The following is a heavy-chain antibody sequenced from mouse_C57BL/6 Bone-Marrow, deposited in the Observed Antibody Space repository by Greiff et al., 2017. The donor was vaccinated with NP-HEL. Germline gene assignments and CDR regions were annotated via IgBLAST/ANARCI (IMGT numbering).Heavy chain of an antibody. J-gene: IGHJ1*03. CDR3: GLYYYGSSVRYFDV. CDR1: GFTFTDYY. CDR2: VYPYNGGT. V-gene: IGHV1-36*01. D-gene: IGHD1-1*01. Sequence: VQLKESGPVLVKPGPSVKISCKASGFTFTDYYMHWVKQSHGKSLEWIGLVYPYNGGTSYNQKFKGKATLTVDTSSSTAYMELNSLTSEDSAVYYCGLYYYGSSVRYFDVWGTGTTVTVSS.